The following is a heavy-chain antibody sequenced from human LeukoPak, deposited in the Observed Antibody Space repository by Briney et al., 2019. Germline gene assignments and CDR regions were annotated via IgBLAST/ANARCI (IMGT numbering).Heavy chain of an antibody. J-gene: IGHJ4*02. CDR1: GGSITSYY. D-gene: IGHD5-24*01. CDR3: ARVRRDGYNSPDY. CDR2: IYYSGTT. V-gene: IGHV4-59*01. Sequence: SETLSLTCTVSGGSITSYYWSWIRQPPGKGLECIGYIYYSGTTYYNPSLKSRVTISVDTSKNQFSLKLSSVTAADTAVYYCARVRRDGYNSPDYWGQGTLVAVSS.